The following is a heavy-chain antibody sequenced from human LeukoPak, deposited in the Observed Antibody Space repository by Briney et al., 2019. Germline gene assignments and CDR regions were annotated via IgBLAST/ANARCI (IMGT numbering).Heavy chain of an antibody. J-gene: IGHJ5*02. V-gene: IGHV3-7*01. D-gene: IGHD1-26*01. CDR1: EFTFSAYW. Sequence: QAGGSLRLSCAASEFTFSAYWMIWVRQAPGKGLEWVANIKEDGRETYYVDSVKGRFTISRDNAKNSLYLRVNSLRAEDTAVYYCARVTRNSGRHPSLFDNWGQGTLVIVSS. CDR2: IKEDGRET. CDR3: ARVTRNSGRHPSLFDN.